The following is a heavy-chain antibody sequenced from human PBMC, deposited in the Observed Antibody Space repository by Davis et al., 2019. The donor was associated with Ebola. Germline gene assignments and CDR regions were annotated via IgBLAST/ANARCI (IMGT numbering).Heavy chain of an antibody. D-gene: IGHD2-15*01. Sequence: MPGGSLRLSCTVSGGSISSYYWSWIRQPPGKGLEWFGYIYYSGSTNYNPSLKSRVTISVDTSKNQFSLKLSSVTAADTAVYYCARVLGAFDIWGQGTMVTVSS. J-gene: IGHJ3*02. CDR3: ARVLGAFDI. CDR2: IYYSGST. CDR1: GGSISSYY. V-gene: IGHV4-59*01.